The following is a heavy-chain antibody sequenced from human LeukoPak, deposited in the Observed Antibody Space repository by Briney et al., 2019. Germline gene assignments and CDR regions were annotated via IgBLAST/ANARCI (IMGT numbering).Heavy chain of an antibody. J-gene: IGHJ4*02. V-gene: IGHV3-30*02. D-gene: IGHD3-22*01. CDR1: GFTFSSYG. Sequence: GGSLRLSCAASGFTFSSYGMRWVRQAPGKGLEWVAFIRYDGSNKYYADSVKGRFTISRDNSKNTLYLQMNSLRAEDTAVYYCAKDLYDSSGYYSHNFDYWGQGTLVTVSS. CDR3: AKDLYDSSGYYSHNFDY. CDR2: IRYDGSNK.